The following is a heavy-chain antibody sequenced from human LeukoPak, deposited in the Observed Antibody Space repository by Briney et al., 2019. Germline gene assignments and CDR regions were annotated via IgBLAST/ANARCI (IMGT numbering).Heavy chain of an antibody. CDR3: ARRDGYNSRGFDY. D-gene: IGHD5-24*01. Sequence: PSETLSLTCTVSGYSISSGYYWGWIRQPPGKGLEWIGSIYHSGSTYYNPSLKSRVTISVDTSKNQFSLKLSSVTAADTAVYYCARRDGYNSRGFDYWGQGTLVTVSS. J-gene: IGHJ4*02. CDR2: IYHSGST. V-gene: IGHV4-38-2*02. CDR1: GYSISSGYY.